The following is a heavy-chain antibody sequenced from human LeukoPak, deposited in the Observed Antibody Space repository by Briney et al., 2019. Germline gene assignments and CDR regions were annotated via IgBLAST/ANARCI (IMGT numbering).Heavy chain of an antibody. Sequence: GGSLRLSCAASGFTFIYYAMHWVRQAPGKGLEWVAVIWYDGSNKYYADSVKGRFTISRDNSKNTLYLQMNSLRAEDTAVYYCARETVDYDFSLDYYYYGMDVWGQGTTVTVSS. CDR1: GFTFIYYA. V-gene: IGHV3-33*08. D-gene: IGHD3-3*01. J-gene: IGHJ6*02. CDR2: IWYDGSNK. CDR3: ARETVDYDFSLDYYYYGMDV.